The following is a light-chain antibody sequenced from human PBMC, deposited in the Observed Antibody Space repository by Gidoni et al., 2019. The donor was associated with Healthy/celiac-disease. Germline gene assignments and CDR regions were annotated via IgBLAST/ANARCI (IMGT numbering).Light chain of an antibody. V-gene: IGKV3-11*01. CDR2: DAS. CDR1: QSVSSY. CDR3: QQSSNWPPYT. Sequence: EIVLTQSPATLSLSPGERPTLSCRTSQSVSSYLAWYQQKPGQAPRLLIYDASNRATGIPARCSVSGCGTDFTLTISSLELEDFAVYYCQQSSNWPPYTFGQXTKLEIK. J-gene: IGKJ2*01.